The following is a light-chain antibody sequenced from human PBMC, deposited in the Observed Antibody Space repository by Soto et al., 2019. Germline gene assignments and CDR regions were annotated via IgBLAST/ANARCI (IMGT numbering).Light chain of an antibody. J-gene: IGLJ2*01. CDR1: SSNIGAGYD. V-gene: IGLV1-40*01. CDR2: GNT. CDR3: HSYDSGLGV. Sequence: QSVLTQPPSVSGAPGQRVTISCTGSSSNIGAGYDVHWYQQLPGTAPKLLIYGNTNRPSGVPDRFSGSKSGTSASLAITGLLADDEADYYCHSYDSGLGVFGGGTKLTVL.